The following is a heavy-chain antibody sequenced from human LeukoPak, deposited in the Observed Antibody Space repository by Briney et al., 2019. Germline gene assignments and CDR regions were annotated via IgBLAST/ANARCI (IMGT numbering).Heavy chain of an antibody. V-gene: IGHV4-59*01. J-gene: IGHJ4*02. CDR3: ASGSVVTALDQ. Sequence: KPSETLSLTCAVSGRSITTYYSTWIRQPPGQALEWIGYIYYTGNTKYNPSLESRVTMSIDTSKNEFSLKIYSVNAADTAVYFCASGSVVTALDQWGQGTLVTVSS. D-gene: IGHD2-21*02. CDR2: IYYTGNT. CDR1: GRSITTYY.